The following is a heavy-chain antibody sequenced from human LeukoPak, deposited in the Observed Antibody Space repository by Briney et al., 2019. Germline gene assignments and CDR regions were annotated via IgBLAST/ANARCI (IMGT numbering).Heavy chain of an antibody. Sequence: GASVKVSCKASGYTFTSYDINWVRQATGQGLEWMGWMNPNSGSIGYAQKFQGRVTTTRNTSTSTAYMELSGLRSEDTAVYYCARGRSTGYPYYFEYWGQGTLVTVSS. CDR1: GYTFTSYD. V-gene: IGHV1-8*03. CDR2: MNPNSGSI. J-gene: IGHJ4*02. D-gene: IGHD5-12*01. CDR3: ARGRSTGYPYYFEY.